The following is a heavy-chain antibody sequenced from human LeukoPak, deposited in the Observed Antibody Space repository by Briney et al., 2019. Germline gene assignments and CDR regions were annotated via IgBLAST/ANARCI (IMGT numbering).Heavy chain of an antibody. J-gene: IGHJ4*02. CDR1: GFTFDDYT. CDR3: AKDIGQGGRGHHYLDY. V-gene: IGHV3-43*01. CDR2: ISWDGRDT. Sequence: GGSLRLSCAASGFTFDDYTMCWVRQAPGKGLEWVSLISWDGRDTKYADSVKGRFTTSRDNNKNSLYLQMSSLRLEDSALYYCAKDIGQGGRGHHYLDYWGQGTLVTVSS. D-gene: IGHD2-21*01.